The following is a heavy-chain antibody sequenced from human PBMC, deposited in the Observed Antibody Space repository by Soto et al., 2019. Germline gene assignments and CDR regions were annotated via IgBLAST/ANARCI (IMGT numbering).Heavy chain of an antibody. CDR1: GYSFTSYW. CDR2: IDPSDSYT. V-gene: IGHV5-10-1*01. D-gene: IGHD2-8*01. J-gene: IGHJ4*02. CDR3: ARQRFGRVYAINPFDY. Sequence: PGESLKISCKGSGYSFTSYWISWVRQMPGKGLEWMGRIDPSDSYTNYGPSFQGHVTISADKSISTAYLQWSSLKASDTAMYYCARQRFGRVYAINPFDYWGQGTMVTVSS.